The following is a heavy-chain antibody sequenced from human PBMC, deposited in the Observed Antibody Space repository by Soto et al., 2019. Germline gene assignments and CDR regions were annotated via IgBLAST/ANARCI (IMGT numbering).Heavy chain of an antibody. V-gene: IGHV3-23*01. J-gene: IGHJ6*04. D-gene: IGHD1-26*01. CDR2: IGDSGAST. CDR3: AKGVELDV. CDR1: GFSFSSFA. Sequence: EVLLLESGGGLVQPGGSLRLSCEASGFSFSSFAMNWVRQAPGKGLEWVSAIGDSGASTYYADSVKGRFTISRDNSRNTLYLQLNSLRAEDTVVYSCAKGVELDVWGKGTTVTVSS.